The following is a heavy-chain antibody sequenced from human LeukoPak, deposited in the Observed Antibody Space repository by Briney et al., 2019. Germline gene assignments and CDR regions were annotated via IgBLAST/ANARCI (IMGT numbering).Heavy chain of an antibody. D-gene: IGHD3-3*01. CDR3: AKDQEYDFWSGYYPHY. J-gene: IGHJ4*02. Sequence: GGSLRLSCSASGFNFRKTWMQWVRQAPGQGLVWVSQINDDGKTTGYADSVKGRFTVSRDNGKNTLYLHMESLRAEDTAVYYCAKDQEYDFWSGYYPHYWGQGTLVTVSS. CDR1: GFNFRKTW. V-gene: IGHV3-74*01. CDR2: INDDGKTT.